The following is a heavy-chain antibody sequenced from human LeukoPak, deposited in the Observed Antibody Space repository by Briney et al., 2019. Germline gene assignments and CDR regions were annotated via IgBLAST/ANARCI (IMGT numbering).Heavy chain of an antibody. CDR1: GYTFTSYG. J-gene: IGHJ4*02. Sequence: ASVKVSCKASGYTFTSYGISWVRQAPGQGLEWMGWINPNSGGANYAQKFQGRVTMTRDTSISTAYMELSRLRSDDTAVYYCARIMGVYDSSGYIGYWGQGTLVTVSS. CDR3: ARIMGVYDSSGYIGY. D-gene: IGHD3-22*01. V-gene: IGHV1-2*02. CDR2: INPNSGGA.